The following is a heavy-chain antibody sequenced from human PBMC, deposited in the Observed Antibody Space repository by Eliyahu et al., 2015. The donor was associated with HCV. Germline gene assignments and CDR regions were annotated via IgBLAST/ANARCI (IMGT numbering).Heavy chain of an antibody. Sequence: QVQLVESGGGVVQPGRSLRLSCAASGFXFSSYGMXWVRXAPGKGLGGVAVISYDGSNKYYADSVKGRFTISRDNSKNTLYLQMNSLRAEDTAVYYCAKDPLYYDFWSGYESNYYYYGMDVWGQGTTVTVSS. J-gene: IGHJ6*02. D-gene: IGHD3-3*01. V-gene: IGHV3-30*18. CDR3: AKDPLYYDFWSGYESNYYYYGMDV. CDR2: ISYDGSNK. CDR1: GFXFSSYG.